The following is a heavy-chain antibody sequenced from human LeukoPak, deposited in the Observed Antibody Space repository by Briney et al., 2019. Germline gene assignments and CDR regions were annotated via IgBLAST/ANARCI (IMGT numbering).Heavy chain of an antibody. D-gene: IGHD4-23*01. CDR1: GFTLSTYW. J-gene: IGHJ6*02. CDR2: ISSSGSTI. Sequence: GGSLRLSCAASGFTLSTYWMSWVRQAPGKGLEWVSYISSSGSTIYYADSVKGRFTISRDNAKNSLYLQMNSLRAEDTAVYYCARGGGNSYYYYGMDVWGQGTTVTVSS. V-gene: IGHV3-11*01. CDR3: ARGGGNSYYYYGMDV.